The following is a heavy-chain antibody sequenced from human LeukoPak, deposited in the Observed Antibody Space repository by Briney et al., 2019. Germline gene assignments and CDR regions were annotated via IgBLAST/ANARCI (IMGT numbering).Heavy chain of an antibody. CDR3: ARSPNYKGYFDY. CDR2: ISSFSSTI. Sequence: GGSLRLSCAASGFSFDDYAMHWVRQAPGKGLEWVSYISSFSSTIYYADSVMGRFTISRDNAKNSLYLQMSSLRAEDTAVYYCARSPNYKGYFDYWGQGTLVTVSS. D-gene: IGHD3-10*01. V-gene: IGHV3-48*04. CDR1: GFSFDDYA. J-gene: IGHJ4*02.